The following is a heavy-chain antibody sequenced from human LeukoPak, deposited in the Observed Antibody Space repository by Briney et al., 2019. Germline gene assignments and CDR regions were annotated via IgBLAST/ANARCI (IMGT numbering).Heavy chain of an antibody. V-gene: IGHV4-59*01. J-gene: IGHJ4*02. CDR1: GGSISSYY. D-gene: IGHD2-15*01. Sequence: SETLSLTCTVSGGSISSYYWSWIRQPPGKGLEWIGYIYYSGSTNYNPSLKSRVTISVDTSKNQFSLKLSSVTAADTAIYYCARRAGEYSHPYDYWGQGTLVTVSS. CDR3: ARRAGEYSHPYDY. CDR2: IYYSGST.